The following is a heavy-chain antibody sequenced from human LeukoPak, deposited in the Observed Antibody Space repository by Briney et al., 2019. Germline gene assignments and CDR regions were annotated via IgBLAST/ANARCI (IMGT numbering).Heavy chain of an antibody. J-gene: IGHJ5*02. CDR1: GFSFSMYA. CDR3: AKALYMGGGNYPTNNWFDP. CDR2: ISGSGGST. Sequence: GGSLRLSCAAFGFSFSMYAMNWVRQAPGNGLEWVSAISGSGGSTYYADSVKGRFTISSDNSKNTLYLQMNSLRAEDTAVYYCAKALYMGGGNYPTNNWFDPWGQGTLVTVSS. D-gene: IGHD1-26*01. V-gene: IGHV3-23*01.